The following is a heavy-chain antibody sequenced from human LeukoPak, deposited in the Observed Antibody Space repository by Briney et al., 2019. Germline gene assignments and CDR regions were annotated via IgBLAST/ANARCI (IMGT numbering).Heavy chain of an antibody. V-gene: IGHV3-7*01. J-gene: IGHJ4*02. CDR2: IKQDGSEK. CDR1: GFTFSSYW. Sequence: PGGALRLSCAASGFTFSSYWMSWVRQAPGKGLEGVANIKQDGSEKYYVDSVKGRFTISRDNAKNSLYLQMNSLRAEDTAVYYCASLMVGEFDYWGQGTLVTVSS. D-gene: IGHD1-26*01. CDR3: ASLMVGEFDY.